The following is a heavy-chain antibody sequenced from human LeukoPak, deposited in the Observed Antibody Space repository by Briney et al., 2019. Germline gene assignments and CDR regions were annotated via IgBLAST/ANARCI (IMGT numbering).Heavy chain of an antibody. V-gene: IGHV4-59*01. J-gene: IGHJ3*02. CDR3: ARAPCGGDCYFRVAAFDI. Sequence: SETLSLTCTVSGGSISSYYWSWIRQPPGKGLEWIGYIYYSGSTNYNPSLKSRITISVDTSKNQFSLKLSSVTAADTAVYYCARAPCGGDCYFRVAAFDIWGQGTMVTVSS. CDR2: IYYSGST. D-gene: IGHD2-21*02. CDR1: GGSISSYY.